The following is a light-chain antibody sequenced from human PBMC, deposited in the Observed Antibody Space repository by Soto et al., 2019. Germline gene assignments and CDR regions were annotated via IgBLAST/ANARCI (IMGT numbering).Light chain of an antibody. J-gene: IGKJ1*01. CDR3: QQYYSYPRT. CDR2: AAS. Sequence: IQMTQSTYSVSASVGDRVTITCRASQGISSYLAWYQQKPGKAPKLLIYAASTLQSGVPSRFSGSGSGTDFTLTISSLQSEDFATYYCQQYYSYPRTFGQRTKVDIK. CDR1: QGISSY. V-gene: IGKV1-8*01.